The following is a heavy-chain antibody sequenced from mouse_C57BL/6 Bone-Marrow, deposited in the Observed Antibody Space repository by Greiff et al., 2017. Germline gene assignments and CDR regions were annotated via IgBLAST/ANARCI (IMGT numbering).Heavy chain of an antibody. CDR2: IHPNSGST. V-gene: IGHV1-64*01. J-gene: IGHJ4*01. CDR1: GYTFTSYW. D-gene: IGHD1-1*01. Sequence: QVQLQQPGAELVKPGASVKLSCKASGYTFTSYWMHWVKQRPGQGLEWIGMIHPNSGSTNYNEKFKSKATLTVDKSSSTAYMQLSSLTSEDSAVXYCARSSSCHNYAMEYRGEGTSDTASS. CDR3: ARSSSCHNYAMEY.